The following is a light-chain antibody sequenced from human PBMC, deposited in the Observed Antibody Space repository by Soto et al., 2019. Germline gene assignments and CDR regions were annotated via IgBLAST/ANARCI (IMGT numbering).Light chain of an antibody. J-gene: IGKJ4*01. CDR1: QSVSSSY. CDR2: GAS. Sequence: EIVLTQSPGTLSLSPGERATLSCRASQSVSSSYLAWYQQKPGQAPRLLIYGASSRATGIPDRFSGSGSGTDFTLTINRLEPEDFALYYCQQYNNWPPALTFGGGTKVDIK. V-gene: IGKV3-20*01. CDR3: QQYNNWPPALT.